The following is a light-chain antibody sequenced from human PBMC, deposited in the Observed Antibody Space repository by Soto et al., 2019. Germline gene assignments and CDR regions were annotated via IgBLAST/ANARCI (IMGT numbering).Light chain of an antibody. Sequence: DIVLTQSPGTLSLSPGERATLSCRASQSVSGNYFAWYQQKPGQAPRLLIYAVSGRATGIPDRFSGSGSGTHFTLTISRLEPEDFAVYYCQQYDSSPGTLGQGTKLEIK. CDR3: QQYDSSPGT. CDR1: QSVSGNY. J-gene: IGKJ2*01. CDR2: AVS. V-gene: IGKV3-20*01.